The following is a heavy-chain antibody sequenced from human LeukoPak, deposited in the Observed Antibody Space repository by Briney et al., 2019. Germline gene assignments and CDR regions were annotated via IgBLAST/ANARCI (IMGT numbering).Heavy chain of an antibody. D-gene: IGHD2-21*02. J-gene: IGHJ1*01. Sequence: GASVTVSCKASGGTFSSYAISWVRQAPGQGLEWMGRIIPILGIANYAQKFQGRVTITADKYTSTAYMELSSLRSEDTAVYYCAREEVVTAQFVLWWYFQHWGQGTLVTVSS. CDR1: GGTFSSYA. V-gene: IGHV1-69*04. CDR3: AREEVVTAQFVLWWYFQH. CDR2: IIPILGIA.